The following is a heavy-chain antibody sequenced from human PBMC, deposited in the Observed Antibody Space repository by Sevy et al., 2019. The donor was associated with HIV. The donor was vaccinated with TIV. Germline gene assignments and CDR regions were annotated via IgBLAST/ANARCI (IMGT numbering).Heavy chain of an antibody. CDR3: AKDGGRNWDQFFFDS. CDR2: ISGTGGST. CDR1: GFTFSSYG. D-gene: IGHD7-27*01. Sequence: GGSLRLSCEASGFTFSSYGMSWVRQAPGKGLEWVSYISGTGGSTDYADSVKGRFTISWDNSKNTLYIHMISLRAEDTAVYFCAKDGGRNWDQFFFDSWGQGTLVTVSS. J-gene: IGHJ4*02. V-gene: IGHV3-23*01.